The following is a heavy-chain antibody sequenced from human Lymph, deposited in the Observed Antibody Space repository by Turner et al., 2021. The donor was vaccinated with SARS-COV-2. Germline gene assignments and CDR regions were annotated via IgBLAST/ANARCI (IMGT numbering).Heavy chain of an antibody. CDR2: IYIGGTT. CDR3: ARDLGPLAFDI. CDR1: GFTVRSNY. V-gene: IGHV3-53*02. Sequence: EVQLVKTGGGLIQPGGSMRRSCAASGFTVRSNYMSWVRQAPGKGLGWVSFIYIGGTTYYAYSVKGRFTISRNNSKNTLFLQMNSRRAEDTAVYYCARDLGPLAFDIWGQGTMVTVSS. J-gene: IGHJ3*02.